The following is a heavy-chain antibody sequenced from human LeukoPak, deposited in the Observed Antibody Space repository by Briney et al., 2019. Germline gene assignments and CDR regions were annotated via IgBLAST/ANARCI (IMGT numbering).Heavy chain of an antibody. V-gene: IGHV3-30*02. CDR3: ARDPVDLDCSGGSCG. D-gene: IGHD2-15*01. CDR1: GFTFSSYG. J-gene: IGHJ4*02. CDR2: IRYDGSNK. Sequence: GGSLRLSCAASGFTFSSYGMHWVRQAPGKGLEWVAFIRYDGSNKYYADSVKGRFTISRDNSKNTLYLQMNSLRADDTAVYYCARDPVDLDCSGGSCGWGQGTLVTVSS.